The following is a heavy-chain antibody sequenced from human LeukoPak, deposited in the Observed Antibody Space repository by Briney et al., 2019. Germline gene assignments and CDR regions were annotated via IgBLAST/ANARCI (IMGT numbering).Heavy chain of an antibody. Sequence: GGSLRLSCAASGFTFSSYGMHWVRQAPGKGLEWVAVISYDGSNKYYADSVKGRFTISRDNSKNTLYLQMNSLRAEDTAVYYCAKRARDYDSSGYYLGAFDIWGQGTMVTVSS. J-gene: IGHJ3*02. CDR1: GFTFSSYG. D-gene: IGHD3-22*01. CDR2: ISYDGSNK. V-gene: IGHV3-30*18. CDR3: AKRARDYDSSGYYLGAFDI.